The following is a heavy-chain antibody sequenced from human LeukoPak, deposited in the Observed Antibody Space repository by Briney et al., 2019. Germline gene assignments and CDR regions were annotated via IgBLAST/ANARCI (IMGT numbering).Heavy chain of an antibody. CDR3: ARRVSGWNYQTAEYFQH. Sequence: ASVKVSCKAPGYTFTSYDINWVRQATGQVLEWMGWLNPNSGNTGYAQKFQGRVTMTRNTSISTAYMELSSLRSEDTAVYYCARRVSGWNYQTAEYFQHWGQGTLVTVSS. J-gene: IGHJ1*01. D-gene: IGHD1-7*01. V-gene: IGHV1-8*01. CDR1: GYTFTSYD. CDR2: LNPNSGNT.